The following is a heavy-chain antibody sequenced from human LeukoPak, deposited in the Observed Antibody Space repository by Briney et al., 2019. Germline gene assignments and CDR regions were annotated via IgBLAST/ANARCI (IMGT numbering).Heavy chain of an antibody. CDR3: ARVRSVAGLHYYGMDV. J-gene: IGHJ6*02. D-gene: IGHD6-19*01. Sequence: SETLSLTCTVSGGSISSDYWSWIRQPPGKGLEWLGYIYHSGSTNYNPSLTSRVTISLDTSKNQFPLKLTSVTAADTAVYYCARVRSVAGLHYYGMDVWGQGTTVTVSS. CDR1: GGSISSDY. CDR2: IYHSGST. V-gene: IGHV4-59*01.